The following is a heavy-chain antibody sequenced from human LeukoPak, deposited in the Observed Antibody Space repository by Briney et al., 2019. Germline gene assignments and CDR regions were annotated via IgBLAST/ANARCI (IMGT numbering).Heavy chain of an antibody. CDR2: IYYSGST. CDR3: ARPRWSGYYRNWYFDL. D-gene: IGHD3-3*01. Sequence: KPSEXXXLXXTVSGGSISSXXXXWXWXRQPPGXXXXXXXYIYYSGSTNYNPSLKSRVTISVDTSKNQFSLKLSSVTAADTAVYYCARPRWSGYYRNWYFDLWGRGTLVTVSS. J-gene: IGHJ2*01. CDR1: GGSISSXXXX. V-gene: IGHV4-61*05.